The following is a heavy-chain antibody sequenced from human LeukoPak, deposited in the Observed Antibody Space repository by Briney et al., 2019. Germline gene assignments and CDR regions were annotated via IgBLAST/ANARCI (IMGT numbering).Heavy chain of an antibody. V-gene: IGHV1-2*02. CDR3: ARVIAARRDWFDP. Sequence: ASVKVSCKASGYTFTGYYMHWARQAPGQGLEWMGWINPNSGGTNYAQKFQGRVTMTRDTSISTAYMELSRLRSDDTAVYYCARVIAARRDWFDPWGQGTLVTVSS. CDR2: INPNSGGT. D-gene: IGHD6-6*01. J-gene: IGHJ5*02. CDR1: GYTFTGYY.